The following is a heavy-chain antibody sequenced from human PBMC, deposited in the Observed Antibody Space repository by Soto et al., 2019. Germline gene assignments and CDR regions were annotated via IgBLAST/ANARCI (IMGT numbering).Heavy chain of an antibody. Sequence: QVQLQESGPGLVKPSQTLSLTCTVSGGSISSGGYYWSWIRQHPGKGLEWIGYIYYSGSTYYNPSLKCRVTIAVDTSKNQCSLKLSSVTAADTAVYYCARGSSIAARLGDGYWGQGTLVTVSS. D-gene: IGHD6-6*01. J-gene: IGHJ4*02. CDR1: GGSISSGGYY. V-gene: IGHV4-31*03. CDR3: ARGSSIAARLGDGY. CDR2: IYYSGST.